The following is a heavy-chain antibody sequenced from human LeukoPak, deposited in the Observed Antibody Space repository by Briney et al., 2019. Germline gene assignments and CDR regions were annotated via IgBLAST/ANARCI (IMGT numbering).Heavy chain of an antibody. J-gene: IGHJ4*02. CDR1: GGSISPYY. CDR3: ARDLKIGYNSGWYSFDY. D-gene: IGHD6-19*01. Sequence: SETLSLTCTVSGGSISPYYWSWIRQPPGKGLEWIGYIYYSGTTNYNPSLKSRVTMSVDTSKNQFSLKLNSVTAADTAMYYCARDLKIGYNSGWYSFDYWGQGILVTVSS. CDR2: IYYSGTT. V-gene: IGHV4-59*01.